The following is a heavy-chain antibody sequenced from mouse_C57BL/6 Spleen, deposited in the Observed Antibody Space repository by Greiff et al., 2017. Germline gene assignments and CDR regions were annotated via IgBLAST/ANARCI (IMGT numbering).Heavy chain of an antibody. Sequence: QVQLQQPGAELVMPGASLKLSCKASGYTFTSYWMHWVKQRPGQGLEWIGEIDPSDSYTNYNQKFKGKSTLNVDKSSSTAYMQLSSLTSEDSAVYYCARKSAMDYWGQGASVTVSS. CDR1: GYTFTSYW. V-gene: IGHV1-69*01. CDR3: ARKSAMDY. CDR2: IDPSDSYT. J-gene: IGHJ4*01.